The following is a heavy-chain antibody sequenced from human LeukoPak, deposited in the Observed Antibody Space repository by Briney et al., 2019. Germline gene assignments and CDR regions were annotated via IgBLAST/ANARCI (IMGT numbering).Heavy chain of an antibody. CDR3: AKDPLTMVRGVSNWFDP. V-gene: IGHV3-23*01. CDR1: GFTFSSYA. CDR2: ISDSGGST. D-gene: IGHD3-10*01. Sequence: PGGSLRLSCAASGFTFSSYAMSWVRQAPGKGLEWVSAISDSGGSTYYADSVKGRFTISRDNSKNTLYLQMNSLRAEDTAVYYCAKDPLTMVRGVSNWFDPWGQGTLVTVSS. J-gene: IGHJ5*02.